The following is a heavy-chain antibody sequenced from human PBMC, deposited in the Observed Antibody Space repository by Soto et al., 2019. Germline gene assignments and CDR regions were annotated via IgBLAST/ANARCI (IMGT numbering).Heavy chain of an antibody. V-gene: IGHV3-48*03. CDR1: GFTFSSYE. J-gene: IGHJ4*02. CDR3: ETFPRSSKRGY. CDR2: ISDGGSSI. D-gene: IGHD4-4*01. Sequence: PGGSLRLSCTASGFTFSSYEMNWVRQAPGKGLEWISYISDGGSSIYYADSVKGRFTMSRDNAKNSLYLQMNSLGAEDTAVYYCETFPRSSKRGYWGQGTLVTVSS.